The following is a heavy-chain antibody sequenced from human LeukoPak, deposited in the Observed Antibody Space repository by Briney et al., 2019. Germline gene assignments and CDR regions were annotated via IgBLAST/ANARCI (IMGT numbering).Heavy chain of an antibody. D-gene: IGHD2-21*01. J-gene: IGHJ4*01. CDR2: SSSSDDGK. V-gene: IGHV3-23*01. CDR1: GLSLNNYA. Sequence: GGSLRLSCTASGLSLNNYAMSWVRQVPGKGLEWVSASSSSDDGKWYAESVRGRFTISRDTSKNTVYLQMNSLRVEDAGVYYCAKAPVTSCGGAFCYPFDYWGHGTLVTVSS. CDR3: AKAPVTSCGGAFCYPFDY.